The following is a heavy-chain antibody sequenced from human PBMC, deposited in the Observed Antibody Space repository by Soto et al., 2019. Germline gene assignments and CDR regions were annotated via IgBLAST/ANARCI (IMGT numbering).Heavy chain of an antibody. Sequence: GVSLRLSCAASGFTFSNAWMSWVRQAPGKGLEWVGSTQRKTDGATTAYAAPARGRFTISRDESKTRLYLQMNSLKTKSTAVYYGASGKLNWSYYYCWEGWGRGTTGTASS. D-gene: IGHD1-20*01. CDR3: ASGKLNWSYYYCWEG. V-gene: IGHV3-15*01. J-gene: IGHJ6*01. CDR1: GFTFSNAW. CDR2: TQRKTDGATT.